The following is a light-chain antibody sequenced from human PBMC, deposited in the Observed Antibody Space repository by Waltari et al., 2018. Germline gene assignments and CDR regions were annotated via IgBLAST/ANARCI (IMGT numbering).Light chain of an antibody. CDR2: KDT. Sequence: SYELTQPSSVSVSPGQTARITCSGDVVAKNYVRWFQQKPGQAPVLVIFKDTERPSGIPERFSGSSSGTTVTLTISGAQVEDEADYYCYSASDNNLGVFGGGTKVTVL. V-gene: IGLV3-27*01. CDR1: VVAKNY. CDR3: YSASDNNLGV. J-gene: IGLJ3*02.